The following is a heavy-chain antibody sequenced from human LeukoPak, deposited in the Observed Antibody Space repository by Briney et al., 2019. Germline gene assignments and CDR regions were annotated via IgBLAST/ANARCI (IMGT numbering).Heavy chain of an antibody. V-gene: IGHV1-24*01. CDR1: GYTLAELS. CDR3: ATSPPSPKWELFRDAFDI. Sequence: ASVKVSCKVSGYTLAELSMHWVRQAPGKGLEWMGGFDPEDGETIYAQKFQGRVTMTEDTSTDTAYMELSSLRSEDTAVYYCATSPPSPKWELFRDAFDIWGQGTMVTVSS. J-gene: IGHJ3*02. CDR2: FDPEDGET. D-gene: IGHD1-26*01.